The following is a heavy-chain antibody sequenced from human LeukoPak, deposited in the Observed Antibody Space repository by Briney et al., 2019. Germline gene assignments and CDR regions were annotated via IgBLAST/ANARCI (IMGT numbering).Heavy chain of an antibody. D-gene: IGHD5-18*01. CDR3: ARGLSYADY. CDR2: ISSAGSYI. J-gene: IGHJ4*02. CDR1: GFTFSSYS. Sequence: GGSLRLSCAASGFTFSSYSMKWVRQAPGKGMEWVSSISSAGSYIYYADSVKGRFTISRDNAKNSLYLQMNGLRAEDTAVYYCARGLSYADYWGQGTLVTVSS. V-gene: IGHV3-21*01.